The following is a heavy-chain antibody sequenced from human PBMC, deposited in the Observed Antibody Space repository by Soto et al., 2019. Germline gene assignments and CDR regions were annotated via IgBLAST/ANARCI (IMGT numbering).Heavy chain of an antibody. CDR1: GGSFRNYY. CDR3: ARGERFPWSWFDT. V-gene: IGHV4-34*01. CDR2: VNQSGEA. J-gene: IGHJ5*02. Sequence: KSSETLSLTCGVYGGSFRNYYWIWVRQAPGKGLEWIGEVNQSGEATYNPSLQSRITISLDTSSSQFSLKLNSVTAADTAMYFCARGERFPWSWFDTWDQGKKVAVSS. D-gene: IGHD2-15*01.